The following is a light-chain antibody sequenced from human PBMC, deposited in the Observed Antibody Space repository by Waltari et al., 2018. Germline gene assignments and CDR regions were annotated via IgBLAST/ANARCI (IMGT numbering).Light chain of an antibody. CDR1: SSNIGAGFH. V-gene: IGLV1-40*01. Sequence: QSVLTQPPSVSGAPGQRVTISCTGSSSNIGAGFHVHWYQQVPGTAPKLVISGNSDRPSGVPDRVSASKSGTSASLAITGLQAEDEADYYCQSYDSSPSGWVFGGGTKLTVL. CDR3: QSYDSSPSGWV. CDR2: GNS. J-gene: IGLJ3*02.